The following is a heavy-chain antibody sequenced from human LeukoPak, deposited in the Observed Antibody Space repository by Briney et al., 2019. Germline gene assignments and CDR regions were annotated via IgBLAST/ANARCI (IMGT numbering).Heavy chain of an antibody. Sequence: GGSLRLSCAASGFAFSSYAMSWVRQAPGKGLEWVSAISGSGGSTYYADSVKGRFTISRDNSKNTLYLQMNSLRAEDTAVYYCAKSPLYCSSTSCAPNWFDPWGQGTLVTVSS. CDR3: AKSPLYCSSTSCAPNWFDP. J-gene: IGHJ5*02. CDR1: GFAFSSYA. D-gene: IGHD2-2*01. V-gene: IGHV3-23*01. CDR2: ISGSGGST.